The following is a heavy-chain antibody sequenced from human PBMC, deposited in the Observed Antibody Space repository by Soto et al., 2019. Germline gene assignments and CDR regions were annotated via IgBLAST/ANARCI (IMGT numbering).Heavy chain of an antibody. Sequence: GGSRRLSCAASGFAFSSYSMNWVRQAPGKGLEWVSSISSSSSYIYYADSVKSRFTISRDNAKNSLYLQMNSLGPEDTAVYYCVRGSGPDGSSATDWDHWGQGTPVTVSS. CDR1: GFAFSSYS. CDR3: VRGSGPDGSSATDWDH. J-gene: IGHJ4*02. D-gene: IGHD3-9*01. CDR2: ISSSSSYI. V-gene: IGHV3-21*01.